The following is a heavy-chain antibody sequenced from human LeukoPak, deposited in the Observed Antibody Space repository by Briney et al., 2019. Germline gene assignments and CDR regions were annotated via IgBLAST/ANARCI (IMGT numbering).Heavy chain of an antibody. CDR1: VFSFSATW. J-gene: IGHJ4*02. D-gene: IGHD3-22*01. CDR3: AKARARTMIVVVQPYYFDY. CDR2: ITSDGFST. V-gene: IGHV3-74*03. Sequence: GGSLRLSCAASVFSFSATWMHGVRHSPGKGLVWVARITSDGFSTTYAESVKGRFTISRDNAKNTLYLQMTSLRAEDTAVYYCAKARARTMIVVVQPYYFDYWGQGTLVTVSS.